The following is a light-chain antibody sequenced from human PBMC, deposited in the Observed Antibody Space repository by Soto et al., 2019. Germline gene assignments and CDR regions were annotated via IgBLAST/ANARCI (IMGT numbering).Light chain of an antibody. CDR2: EVT. V-gene: IGLV2-8*01. Sequence: QLVLTQPPSASGSPGQSVTISCTGTSSDVGGYNYVSWYQQHPGKAPKLMIYEVTKRPSGVPDRFSGSKSGNTASLTVSGLQAEDEAEYYCSSYGGSNNLVFGGGTKLTVL. CDR3: SSYGGSNNLV. J-gene: IGLJ2*01. CDR1: SSDVGGYNY.